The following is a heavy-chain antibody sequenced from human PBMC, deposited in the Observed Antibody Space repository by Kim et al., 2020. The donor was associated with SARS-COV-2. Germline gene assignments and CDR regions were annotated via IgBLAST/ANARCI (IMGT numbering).Heavy chain of an antibody. V-gene: IGHV4-34*01. J-gene: IGHJ6*02. Sequence: SETLSLTCAVYGGSFSGYYWSWIRQPPGKGLEWIGEINHSGSTNYNPSLKSRVTISVDTSKNQFSLKLSSVTAADTAVYYCARGGQVVLAAISGRTGLSYGMDVWGQGTTVTVSS. CDR3: ARGGQVVLAAISGRTGLSYGMDV. CDR1: GGSFSGYY. D-gene: IGHD2-2*01. CDR2: INHSGST.